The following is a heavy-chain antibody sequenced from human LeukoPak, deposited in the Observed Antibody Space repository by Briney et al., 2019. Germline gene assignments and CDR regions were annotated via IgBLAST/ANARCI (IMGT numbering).Heavy chain of an antibody. CDR3: ARGGSGGRAFDI. V-gene: IGHV6-1*01. Sequence: SQTLSLTCAISGDSVSSNTAAWNWVRQSPSRGLELLGRTYFRSKWFNDYAVSVKSRITINPDTSVDQFSLQLNSVTPEDTAIYYCARGGSGGRAFDIWGQGTMVTVSS. CDR1: GDSVSSNTAA. J-gene: IGHJ3*02. CDR2: TYFRSKWFN. D-gene: IGHD3-10*01.